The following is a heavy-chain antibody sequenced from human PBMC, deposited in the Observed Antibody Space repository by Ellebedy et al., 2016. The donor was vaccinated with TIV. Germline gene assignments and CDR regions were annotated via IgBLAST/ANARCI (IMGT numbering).Heavy chain of an antibody. V-gene: IGHV5-51*01. D-gene: IGHD3-16*01. J-gene: IGHJ2*01. CDR3: AAGKINWYFDL. CDR1: GNSFTNYW. Sequence: GESLKISXKASGNSFTNYWIGWVRQMPGKGLECLGIIFPGDSDTIYNPSFQGQVTISADKSGTTAFLQWSRLKASDTAVYYCAAGKINWYFDLWGRGTLVTVSS. CDR2: IFPGDSDT.